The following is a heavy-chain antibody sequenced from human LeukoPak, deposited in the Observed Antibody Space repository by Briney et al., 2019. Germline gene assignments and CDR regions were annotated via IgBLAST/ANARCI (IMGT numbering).Heavy chain of an antibody. Sequence: ASVKVSCKASGYTFTTYGISWVRQAPGQGLEWLGWISAYNGRTNYGEELQDRVTMTTDTSTSTAYMELRSLRSDDTAVYYCARGLDYYDGTGYRSYWYLDLWGRGTLVAVSS. CDR1: GYTFTTYG. J-gene: IGHJ2*01. CDR2: ISAYNGRT. CDR3: ARGLDYYDGTGYRSYWYLDL. D-gene: IGHD3-22*01. V-gene: IGHV1-18*01.